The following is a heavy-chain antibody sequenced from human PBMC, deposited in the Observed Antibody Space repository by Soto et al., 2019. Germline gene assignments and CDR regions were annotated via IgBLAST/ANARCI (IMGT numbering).Heavy chain of an antibody. CDR3: ARGSATREFEDYFDY. CDR2: IYYSGST. V-gene: IGHV4-31*03. J-gene: IGHJ4*02. Sequence: SETLSLTCTVSGGSISSGGYYWSWIRQHPGKGLEWIGYIYYSGSTYYNPSLKSRVTISVDTSKNQFSLKLSSVTAADTAVYYCARGSATREFEDYFDYWGQGTLVTVSS. D-gene: IGHD1-1*01. CDR1: GGSISSGGYY.